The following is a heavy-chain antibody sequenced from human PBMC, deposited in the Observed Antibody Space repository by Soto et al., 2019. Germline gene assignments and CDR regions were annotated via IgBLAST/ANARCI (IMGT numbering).Heavy chain of an antibody. CDR2: IYYSGST. D-gene: IGHD5-12*01. J-gene: IGHJ5*02. Sequence: SETLSLTCTVSGGSISSGGYYWSWIRQHPGKGLEWIGYIYYSGSTYYNPSLKSRVTISVDTSKNQFSLKLSSVTAADTAVYYCARAGVDIVAQYNWFAPWGQGTLVTVSS. CDR3: ARAGVDIVAQYNWFAP. V-gene: IGHV4-31*03. CDR1: GGSISSGGYY.